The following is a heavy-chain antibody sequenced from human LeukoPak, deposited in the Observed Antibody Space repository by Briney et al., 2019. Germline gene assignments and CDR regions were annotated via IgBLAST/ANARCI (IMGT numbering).Heavy chain of an antibody. Sequence: SETLSLTCTVSGGSISSYYWSWIRQPPGKGLEWIGYIYYSGSTNYNPSLKSRVTISVDTSKNQFSLKLSSVTAADTAVYYCARDAGHQLSRRNYYAMDVWGQGTTVTVSS. CDR3: ARDAGHQLSRRNYYAMDV. D-gene: IGHD1-1*01. CDR2: IYYSGST. J-gene: IGHJ6*02. V-gene: IGHV4-59*12. CDR1: GGSISSYY.